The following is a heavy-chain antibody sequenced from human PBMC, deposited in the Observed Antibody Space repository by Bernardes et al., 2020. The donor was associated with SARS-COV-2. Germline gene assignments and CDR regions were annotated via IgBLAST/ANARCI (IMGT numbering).Heavy chain of an antibody. V-gene: IGHV3-11*01. Sequence: GGSLRLSCAASGFTFSDYYMSWIRQAPGKGLEWVSYISSSGSTIYYADSVKGRFTISRDNAKNSLYLQMNSLRAEDTAVYYCARTLYHTIFGVVIEHAFDIWGQGTMVTVSS. D-gene: IGHD3-3*01. CDR2: ISSSGSTI. CDR3: ARTLYHTIFGVVIEHAFDI. CDR1: GFTFSDYY. J-gene: IGHJ3*02.